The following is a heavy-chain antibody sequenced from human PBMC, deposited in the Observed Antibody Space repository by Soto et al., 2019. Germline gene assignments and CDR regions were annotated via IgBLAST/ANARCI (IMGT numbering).Heavy chain of an antibody. CDR3: ARELYYYDSSGYQGFDP. D-gene: IGHD3-22*01. CDR1: GGSISSYY. Sequence: LSLTCTVSGGSISSYYWSWIRQPPGKGLEWIGYIYYSGTTNYNPSLKSRVTISVDTSKNQFSLKLSSVTAADTAVYYCARELYYYDSSGYQGFDPWGQGTLVTVSS. V-gene: IGHV4-59*01. J-gene: IGHJ5*02. CDR2: IYYSGTT.